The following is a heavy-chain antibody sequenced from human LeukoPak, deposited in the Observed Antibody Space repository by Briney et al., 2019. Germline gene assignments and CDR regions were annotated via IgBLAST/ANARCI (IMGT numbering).Heavy chain of an antibody. CDR2: INPNSGGT. D-gene: IGHD3-22*01. CDR1: GYTFTGYY. J-gene: IGHJ4*02. CDR3: ASDYYDSSGYYPTPY. Sequence: ASEKVSCKASGYTFTGYYMHWVGQAPGQGLEWMGWINPNSGGTNYAQKFQGRVTMTRDTSISTAYMELSRLRSDDTAVYYCASDYYDSSGYYPTPYWGQGTLVTVSS. V-gene: IGHV1-2*02.